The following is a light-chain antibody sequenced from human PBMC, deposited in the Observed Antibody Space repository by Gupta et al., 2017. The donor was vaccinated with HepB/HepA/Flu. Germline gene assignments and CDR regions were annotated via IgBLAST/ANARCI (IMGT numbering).Light chain of an antibody. V-gene: IGLV1-44*01. CDR2: NNN. CDR1: RPNIGNNP. CDR3: AAWDDSLKGVV. Sequence: QSVLTQPPSASGTPGQRVTMSCSGSRPNIGNNPVNWYQQFPGTAPKLLIYNNNQRPSGVPDRVSGSRSGTSASLAISGPHSEDEADYYCAAWDDSLKGVVFGGGTKLTVL. J-gene: IGLJ3*02.